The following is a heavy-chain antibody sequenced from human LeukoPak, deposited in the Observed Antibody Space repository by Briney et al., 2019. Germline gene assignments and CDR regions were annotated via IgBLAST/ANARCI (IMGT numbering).Heavy chain of an antibody. CDR1: GYTFTSYY. Sequence: ASVKVSCKASGYTFTSYYMHWVRQAPGQGLEWMGIINPSGGSTSYAQKFQGRVTMTRDTSTSTVYMELSSLRSEDTAMYYCAREAIDLYGSGSYDYWGQGTLVTVSS. CDR2: INPSGGST. CDR3: AREAIDLYGSGSYDY. J-gene: IGHJ4*02. V-gene: IGHV1-46*01. D-gene: IGHD3-10*01.